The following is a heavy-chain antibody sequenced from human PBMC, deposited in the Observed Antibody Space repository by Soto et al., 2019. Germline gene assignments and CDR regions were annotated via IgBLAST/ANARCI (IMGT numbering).Heavy chain of an antibody. J-gene: IGHJ4*02. CDR3: AKSYSSNWNDYFNY. V-gene: IGHV3-23*01. D-gene: IGHD6-13*01. CDR1: EFTFTTDA. CDR2: ISGSGGNT. Sequence: QLLESGGGLVQPGGSLRLSCAASEFTFTTDAMSWVRQAPGKGLEWVSAISGSGGNTYYADSVKGRFTISRDTSKNTLYLQMNSLRAEDTALYYCAKSYSSNWNDYFNYWGQGTLVTVSS.